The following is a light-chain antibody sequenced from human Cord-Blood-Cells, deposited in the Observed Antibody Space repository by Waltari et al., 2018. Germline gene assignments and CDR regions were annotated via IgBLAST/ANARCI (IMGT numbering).Light chain of an antibody. J-gene: IGKJ1*01. CDR2: AGS. CDR3: QQSYSNPPWT. CDR1: QSISSY. V-gene: IGKV1-39*01. Sequence: IQMTQSPSSLSASVGDRVTITCRASQSISSYLNWYQQKPWKAPKLLIYAGSILQSGVPSRFSGSGSGTDFTLTISSLQPEDFATYYGQQSYSNPPWTFGQGTKVEIK.